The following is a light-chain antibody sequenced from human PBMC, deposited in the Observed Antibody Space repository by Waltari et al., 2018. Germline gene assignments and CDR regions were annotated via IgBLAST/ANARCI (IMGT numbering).Light chain of an antibody. CDR3: QQRTNWPPNT. CDR1: QSVGKS. J-gene: IGKJ4*01. CDR2: DAS. V-gene: IGKV3-11*01. Sequence: VLTQSPATLSLSPGARATLSCRASQSVGKSLACFQQKLGQAPRLLIYDASIRATGIPPRFRGSGSGTDFTLTISSLEPEDFAVYYCQQRTNWPPNTFGGGTKVEIK.